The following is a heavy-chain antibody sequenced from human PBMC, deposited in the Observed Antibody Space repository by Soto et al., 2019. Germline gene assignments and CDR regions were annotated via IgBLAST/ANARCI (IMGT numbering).Heavy chain of an antibody. J-gene: IGHJ4*02. Sequence: EVRLVESGGGLVKEGESLRLSCAASDLTLSNAWMNWVRQAPGRWLEWVGRLKHKIAGGATDYAEPVKGRFTISRDDSKNTLYLQMNSLKNEDTAVYFCTTVVGSYWEAYDYWGQGTLVAGSS. V-gene: IGHV3-15*07. CDR2: LKHKIAGGAT. CDR3: TTVVGSYWEAYDY. CDR1: DLTLSNAW. D-gene: IGHD3-22*01.